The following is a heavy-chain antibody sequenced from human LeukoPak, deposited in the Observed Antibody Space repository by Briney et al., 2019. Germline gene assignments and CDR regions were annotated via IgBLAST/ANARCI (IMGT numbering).Heavy chain of an antibody. J-gene: IGHJ4*02. V-gene: IGHV3-48*01. Sequence: PGGSLRLSCVASGFTFSSYTMNWVRQAPGKGLEWVSYISSSSSTIFYADSVKGRFTISRDNAKNSLYLQVNSLSVEDTAVYYCARGKVLVRATLFDYWGQETLVTVSP. D-gene: IGHD2-15*01. CDR2: ISSSSSTI. CDR1: GFTFSSYT. CDR3: ARGKVLVRATLFDY.